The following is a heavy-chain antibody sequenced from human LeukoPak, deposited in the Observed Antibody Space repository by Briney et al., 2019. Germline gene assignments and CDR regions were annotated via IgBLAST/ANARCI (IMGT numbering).Heavy chain of an antibody. CDR3: ARSLYSSSWDAFDI. CDR2: INPNSGGT. Sequence: ASVKVSCKASGYTFTGYYMHWVRQAPGQGLEWMGWINPNSGGTNYAQKFQGWVTMARDTSISTAYMELSRLRSDDTAVYYCARSLYSSSWDAFDIWGQGTMVTVSS. D-gene: IGHD6-13*01. J-gene: IGHJ3*02. CDR1: GYTFTGYY. V-gene: IGHV1-2*04.